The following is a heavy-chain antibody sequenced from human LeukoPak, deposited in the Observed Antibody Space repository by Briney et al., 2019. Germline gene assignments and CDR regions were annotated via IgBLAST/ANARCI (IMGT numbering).Heavy chain of an antibody. CDR2: ISYDGSNR. V-gene: IGHV3-30*18. J-gene: IGHJ4*02. D-gene: IGHD3-22*01. CDR1: GFTFSSYG. CDR3: AKDDYYDSSGYLFY. Sequence: GGSLRLSCAASGFTFSSYGMHWVRQAPGKGLEWVAVISYDGSNRYYADSVKGRFTISRDNSKNTLYLQMNSLRAEGTAVYYCAKDDYYDSSGYLFYWGQGTLVTVSS.